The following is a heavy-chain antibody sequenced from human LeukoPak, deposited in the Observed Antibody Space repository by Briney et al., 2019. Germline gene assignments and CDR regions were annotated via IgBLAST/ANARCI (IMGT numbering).Heavy chain of an antibody. Sequence: GGPLRLSCAASGFTFSSYWMSWVRQAPGKGLEWVTNIRQNGSEKYYVDSVKGRFTISRDNAKNSLYLQMNSLRPDDTAVYYCAKDYSKTSYYGSGTYYRPNWFDPWGQGTLVTVSS. CDR3: AKDYSKTSYYGSGTYYRPNWFDP. J-gene: IGHJ5*02. V-gene: IGHV3-7*01. CDR2: IRQNGSEK. D-gene: IGHD3-10*01. CDR1: GFTFSSYW.